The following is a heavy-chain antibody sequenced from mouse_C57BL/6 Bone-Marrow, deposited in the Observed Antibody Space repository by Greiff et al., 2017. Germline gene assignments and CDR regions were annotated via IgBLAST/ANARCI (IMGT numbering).Heavy chain of an antibody. D-gene: IGHD3-3*01. CDR1: GYTFTDYN. Sequence: VQLQQSGPELVKPGASVKMSCKASGYTFTDYNMHWVKQSHGKSLEWIGYINPNNGGTSYNQKFKGKATVTVNKSSSTAYMELRSLTSEDSAVYYCAREGDRSWFAYWGQGTLVTVSA. CDR2: INPNNGGT. CDR3: AREGDRSWFAY. J-gene: IGHJ3*01. V-gene: IGHV1-22*01.